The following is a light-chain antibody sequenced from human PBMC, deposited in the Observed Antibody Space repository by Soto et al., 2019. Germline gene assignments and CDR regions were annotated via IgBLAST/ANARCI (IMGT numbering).Light chain of an antibody. CDR2: SAF. V-gene: IGKV1-6*01. J-gene: IGKJ4*01. CDR3: LQDDAYPLT. CDR1: QGIRND. Sequence: AIQMTQSPSSLSASVGDRVTITCRASQGIRNDLGWYQQKPGKAPKLPIYSAFTLHSGVPSRFSGSGSGTEFTLTISSLQPEDFATYYCLQDDAYPLTFGGGTKVEIK.